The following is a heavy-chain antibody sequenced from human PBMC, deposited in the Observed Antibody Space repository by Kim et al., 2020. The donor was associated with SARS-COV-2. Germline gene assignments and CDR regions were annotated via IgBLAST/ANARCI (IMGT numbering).Heavy chain of an antibody. CDR2: ISSSSTTI. CDR1: GFNFNTYS. D-gene: IGHD3-10*01. CDR3: ARCRLSMAMDRGLFTTTLMYCYSMDA. V-gene: IGHV3-48*02. Sequence: GGSLRLSCAASGFNFNTYSMNWVRQAPGKGLEWVSYISSSSTTIYYADSVKGRFTISRDNAKNSLFLQMNSLRDEDTAVYYCARCRLSMAMDRGLFTTTLMYCYSMDAWGQGTTVTVSS. J-gene: IGHJ6*02.